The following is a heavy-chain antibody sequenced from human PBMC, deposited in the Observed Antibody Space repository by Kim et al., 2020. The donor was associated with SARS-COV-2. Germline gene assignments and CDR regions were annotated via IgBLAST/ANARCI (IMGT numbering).Heavy chain of an antibody. CDR3: AGAHYYGSGSFYHFHY. CDR2: ISFDGNND. J-gene: IGHJ4*02. Sequence: GGSLRLSCAASGFTFNTYTMHWVRQAPGRGLEWVAAISFDGNNDFYAGSVKGRFTISRYTSKNTLYVQMDSLRPEDTAVYYCAGAHYYGSGSFYHFHYWGQGTLVTVSS. D-gene: IGHD3-10*01. CDR1: GFTFNTYT. V-gene: IGHV3-30-3*01.